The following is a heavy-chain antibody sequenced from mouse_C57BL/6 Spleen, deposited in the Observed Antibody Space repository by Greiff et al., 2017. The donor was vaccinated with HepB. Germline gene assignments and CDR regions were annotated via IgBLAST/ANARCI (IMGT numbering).Heavy chain of an antibody. D-gene: IGHD1-1*01. CDR3: TRAPTVVSHFDV. Sequence: EVKLVESGAGLVKPGGSLKLSCAASGFTFSSYAMSWVRQTPEKRLEWVAYVSSGGDYIYYADTVKGRFTISRDNARNTLYLQMSSLKSEDTAMYYCTRAPTVVSHFDVWGTGTTVTVSS. CDR2: VSSGGDYI. J-gene: IGHJ1*03. CDR1: GFTFSSYA. V-gene: IGHV5-9-1*02.